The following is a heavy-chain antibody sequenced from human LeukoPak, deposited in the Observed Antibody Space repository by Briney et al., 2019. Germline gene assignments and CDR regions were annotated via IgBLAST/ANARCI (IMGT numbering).Heavy chain of an antibody. V-gene: IGHV3-23*01. CDR1: GFTFSSYA. D-gene: IGHD3-16*01. J-gene: IGHJ4*02. CDR2: ISGSGGST. Sequence: GGSLRLSCAASGFTFSSYAMSWARQAPGKGLEWVSAISGSGGSTYYADSVKGRFTISRDNSKNTLYLQMNSLRAEDTAVYYCASLGSLGGPYFDYWGQGTLVTVSS. CDR3: ASLGSLGGPYFDY.